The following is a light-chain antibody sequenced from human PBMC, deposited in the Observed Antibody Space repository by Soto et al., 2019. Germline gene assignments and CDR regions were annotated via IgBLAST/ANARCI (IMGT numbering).Light chain of an antibody. CDR1: SSNIGGNS. V-gene: IGLV1-51*01. J-gene: IGLJ3*02. Sequence: QSVMTQPPSVSAAPGQKVTISCSGSSSNIGGNSVSWYQQLPGTAPKLLIYDDDKRPSGVSDRFSGSKSGNTASLTISGLQAEDEADFFCCSYAGNGAWLFGGGTKLTVL. CDR2: DDD. CDR3: CSYAGNGAWL.